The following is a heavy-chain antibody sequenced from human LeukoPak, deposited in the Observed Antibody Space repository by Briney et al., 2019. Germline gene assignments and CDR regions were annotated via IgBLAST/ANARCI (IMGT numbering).Heavy chain of an antibody. CDR2: ISGSGGST. J-gene: IGHJ5*02. CDR1: GFTFSSYA. CDR3: AKDSGSSQTLNWFDP. D-gene: IGHD1-26*01. Sequence: GGSLRLSCAASGFTFSSYAMSWVRQAPGKGLEWVSAISGSGGSTYYADSVKGRFTISRDNSKNTLYLQMNSPRAEDTAVYYCAKDSGSSQTLNWFDPWGQGTLVTVSS. V-gene: IGHV3-23*01.